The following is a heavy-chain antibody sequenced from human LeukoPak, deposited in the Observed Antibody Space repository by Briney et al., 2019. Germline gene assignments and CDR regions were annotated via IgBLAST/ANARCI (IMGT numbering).Heavy chain of an antibody. CDR2: INPNSGGT. Sequence: ASVKVSCKASGYTFTGYYMHWVRQAPGQGLEWMGRINPNSGGTNYAQKFQDRGTMTRDTSISTAYMELSRLRSDDTAVYYCARDTPTEGSSSWYVRSYYYYMDVWGKGTTVTVSS. V-gene: IGHV1-2*06. CDR1: GYTFTGYY. J-gene: IGHJ6*03. D-gene: IGHD6-13*01. CDR3: ARDTPTEGSSSWYVRSYYYYMDV.